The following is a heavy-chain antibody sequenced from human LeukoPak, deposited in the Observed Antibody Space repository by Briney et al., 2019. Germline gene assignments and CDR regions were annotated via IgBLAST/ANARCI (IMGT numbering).Heavy chain of an antibody. D-gene: IGHD3-22*01. CDR1: GYSFTDYW. V-gene: IGHV5-51*01. J-gene: IGHJ4*02. CDR3: ARSPAPYDLIDH. CDR2: IYPSDSDT. Sequence: GESLKISCKTSGYSFTDYWIGWVRQMPGKGLEWMGFIYPSDSDTRYSPSFQGQVTISADKSISTAYLQWSSLKASDTAMYYCARSPAPYDLIDHWGQGNLVTVSS.